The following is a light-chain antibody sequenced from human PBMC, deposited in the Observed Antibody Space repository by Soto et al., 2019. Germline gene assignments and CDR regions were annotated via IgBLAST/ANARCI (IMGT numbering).Light chain of an antibody. CDR1: QSISHY. J-gene: IGKJ2*03. Sequence: DIQVTQSPTSLSTSVGDRVTITCRASQSISHYLNWYQQKPGKAPKLLIYAASSLVSGVPSRFSGSVSGTDFTLTITSLQPEDFASYFCQQSYSTLYSFGQGTKLEI. CDR2: AAS. V-gene: IGKV1-39*01. CDR3: QQSYSTLYS.